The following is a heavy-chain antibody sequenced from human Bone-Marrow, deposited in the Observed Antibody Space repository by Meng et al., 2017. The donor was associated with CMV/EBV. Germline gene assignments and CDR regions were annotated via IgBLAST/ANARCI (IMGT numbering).Heavy chain of an antibody. CDR1: GYIFTSYG. J-gene: IGHJ4*02. D-gene: IGHD2-2*01. CDR3: ARGREYQLLSFDY. Sequence: SVKVSCKTSGYIFTSYGINWVRQAPGQGLEWMGWISAYNGNTNYAQKLQGRVTMTTDTSTSTAYMELRSLRSDDTAVYYCARGREYQLLSFDYWGQGTLVTVSS. CDR2: ISAYNGNT. V-gene: IGHV1-18*01.